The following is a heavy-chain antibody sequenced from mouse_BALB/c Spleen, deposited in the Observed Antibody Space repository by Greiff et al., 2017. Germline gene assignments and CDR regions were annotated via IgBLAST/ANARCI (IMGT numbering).Heavy chain of an antibody. CDR3: ARSGNYEAMDY. Sequence: VQLQQSGAELVRPGALVKLSCKASGFNIKDYYMHWVKQRPEQGLEWIGWIDPENGNTIYDPKFQGKASITAATSSNTAYLQLSSLTSEDTAVYYCARSGNYEAMDYWGQGTSVTVSS. CDR1: GFNIKDYY. CDR2: IDPENGNT. J-gene: IGHJ4*01. V-gene: IGHV14-1*02. D-gene: IGHD2-1*01.